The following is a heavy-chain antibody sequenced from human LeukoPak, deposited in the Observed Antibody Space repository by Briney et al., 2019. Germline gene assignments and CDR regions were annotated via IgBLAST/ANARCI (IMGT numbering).Heavy chain of an antibody. Sequence: PSETLSLTCTVSGGSISSYYWSWIRQPAGKGLDWIGRIYTSGSTNYNPSLKSRVTMSVDTSKNQFSLKLSSVTAADTAVYYCARGMGSGWYSNWFDPWGQGTLVTVSS. CDR3: ARGMGSGWYSNWFDP. CDR2: IYTSGST. CDR1: GGSISSYY. V-gene: IGHV4-4*07. D-gene: IGHD6-19*01. J-gene: IGHJ5*02.